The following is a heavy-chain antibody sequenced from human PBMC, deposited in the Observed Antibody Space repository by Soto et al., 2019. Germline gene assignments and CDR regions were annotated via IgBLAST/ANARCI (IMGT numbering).Heavy chain of an antibody. Sequence: PGGSLRLSCSASGFSSGGYGMSWFRQAPGKGLEWVGFIRSKAYSGTTEYAASVQGRFTISRDDSKGIAYLQMNSLKNEDTAVYYCARDRNGWETRATYFDYWGPGTQVTVSS. V-gene: IGHV3-49*03. CDR3: ARDRNGWETRATYFDY. CDR1: GFSSGGYG. D-gene: IGHD1-26*01. CDR2: IRSKAYSGTT. J-gene: IGHJ4*02.